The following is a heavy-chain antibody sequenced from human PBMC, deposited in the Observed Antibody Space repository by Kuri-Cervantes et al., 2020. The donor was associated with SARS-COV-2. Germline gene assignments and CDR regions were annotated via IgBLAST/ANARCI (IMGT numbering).Heavy chain of an antibody. V-gene: IGHV3-49*04. CDR3: TRENFWSGYSDY. CDR2: IRSKAYGGTT. D-gene: IGHD3-3*01. J-gene: IGHJ4*02. Sequence: GESLKIFCTASGFTFGDYAMSWVRQAPGKGLEWVGFIRSKAYGGTTEYAASVKGRFTISRDDSKSIAYLQMNSLKTEDTAVYYCTRENFWSGYSDYWGQGTLVTDSS. CDR1: GFTFGDYA.